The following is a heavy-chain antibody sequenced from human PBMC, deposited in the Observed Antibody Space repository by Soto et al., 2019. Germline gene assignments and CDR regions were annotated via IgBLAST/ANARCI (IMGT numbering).Heavy chain of an antibody. D-gene: IGHD2-15*01. CDR2: ISANIIST. CDR3: ARVDTPTVRVGMDV. V-gene: IGHV3-23*01. J-gene: IGHJ6*02. CDR1: GFNFNSHA. Sequence: EVQLLESGGGLVQPGGSLRLSCAASGFNFNSHAMTWVRQAPGKGLEWVSTISANIISTYYADSVKGRFTISRDNSTNTLYLQMSSLRVEDTAVYHCARVDTPTVRVGMDVWGQGTTVTVSS.